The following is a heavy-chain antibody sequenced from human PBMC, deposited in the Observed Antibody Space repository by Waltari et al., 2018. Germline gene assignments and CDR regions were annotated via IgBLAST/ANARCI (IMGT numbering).Heavy chain of an antibody. CDR1: GFTFSSYA. J-gene: IGHJ4*02. Sequence: EVQLLESGGGLVQPGGSLRLSCAASGFTFSSYAMSWVRQAPGKGLEWVSVIYSGGSTYYADSVKGRFTISRDNSKNTLYLQMNSLRAEDTAVYYCAKAGDGYNYSPFDYWGQGTLVTVSS. CDR3: AKAGDGYNYSPFDY. D-gene: IGHD5-12*01. V-gene: IGHV3-23*03. CDR2: IYSGGST.